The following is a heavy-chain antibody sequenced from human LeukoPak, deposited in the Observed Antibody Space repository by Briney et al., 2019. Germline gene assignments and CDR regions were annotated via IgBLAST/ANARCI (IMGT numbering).Heavy chain of an antibody. D-gene: IGHD5-18*01. J-gene: IGHJ6*02. CDR1: GYTFTGYY. CDR2: INPNSGGT. Sequence: ASVKVSCKASGYTFTGYYMHWVRQAPGQGLEWMGWINPNSGGTNYAQKFQGRVTMTRDTSISTAYMELSRLRSDDTAMYYCARGLTEGYSYGYFLSKHYYGMDVWGQGTTVTVSS. CDR3: ARGLTEGYSYGYFLSKHYYGMDV. V-gene: IGHV1-2*02.